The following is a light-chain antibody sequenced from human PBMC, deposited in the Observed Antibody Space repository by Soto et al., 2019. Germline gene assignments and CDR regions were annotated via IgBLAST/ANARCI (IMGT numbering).Light chain of an antibody. CDR1: QSISSY. V-gene: IGKV1-39*01. CDR3: EHSYSTPPGT. CDR2: AAS. Sequence: DIQMTQSPSSLSASVGDRVTITCRASQSISSYLNWYQQKPGKAPKLLIDAASSLQSGVPSRFTGSGSGTDFTLTISSLQPEDFATYYCEHSYSTPPGTVGQGTKLETK. J-gene: IGKJ2*02.